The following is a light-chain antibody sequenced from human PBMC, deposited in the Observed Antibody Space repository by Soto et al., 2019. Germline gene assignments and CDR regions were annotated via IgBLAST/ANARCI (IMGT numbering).Light chain of an antibody. CDR3: QQRTNS. CDR2: DAS. J-gene: IGKJ4*01. CDR1: QSVSTY. Sequence: EIVLTQSPATLFMSPGERATLSCRASQSVSTYLAWYQQKPGQAPRLLIYDASNRATGIPARFNGSGSGTDFTLTISSLEPEDFAVYYCQQRTNSFGGGTKVDIK. V-gene: IGKV3-11*01.